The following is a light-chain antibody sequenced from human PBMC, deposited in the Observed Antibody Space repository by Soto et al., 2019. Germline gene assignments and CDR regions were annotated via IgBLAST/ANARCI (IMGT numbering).Light chain of an antibody. CDR3: LQDFNYPRT. CDR2: AAS. Sequence: AIQITQSPSSLSSSVGDRVTIPCRASQAIRTDLGWYQQKLGKAPTVLISAASTLQSGVPSRFSGSGSGREFTLTISSLQPEDFATYYCLQDFNYPRTFGQGTKVDIK. J-gene: IGKJ1*01. CDR1: QAIRTD. V-gene: IGKV1-6*01.